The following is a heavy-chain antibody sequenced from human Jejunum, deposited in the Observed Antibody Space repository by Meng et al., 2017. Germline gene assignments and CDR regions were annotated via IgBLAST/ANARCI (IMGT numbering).Heavy chain of an antibody. V-gene: IGHV4-30-4*01. CDR3: VREKRRTYYFDY. D-gene: IGHD3-16*01. J-gene: IGHJ4*02. CDR2: IYYSGAT. CDR1: GASISGAVYY. Sequence: QVQLQESGPGLVKPSQTLSLTCTVSGASISGAVYYWSWIRQPPGKGLEWIGYIYYSGATYSNPSLKSRATISIDTSKNQFSLRLTSVTAADTAVYYCVREKRRTYYFDYWGQGTLVTVSS.